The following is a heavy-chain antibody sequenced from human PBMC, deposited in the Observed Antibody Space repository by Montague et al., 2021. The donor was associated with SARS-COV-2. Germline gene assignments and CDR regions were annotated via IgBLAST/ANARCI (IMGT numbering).Heavy chain of an antibody. CDR2: IRPDGTST. D-gene: IGHD3-10*01. CDR3: VRPLWFGDSDYYFES. Sequence: SLILSCEASGFTFRRYWMHLFRQVPVRGLVWVSRIRPDGTSTHYSASVNVRFIISRDNAKNTLSLEMTNLRVDDTAIYFCVRPLWFGDSDYYFESWGQGTLVSVSS. V-gene: IGHV3-74*01. CDR1: GFTFRRYW. J-gene: IGHJ4*02.